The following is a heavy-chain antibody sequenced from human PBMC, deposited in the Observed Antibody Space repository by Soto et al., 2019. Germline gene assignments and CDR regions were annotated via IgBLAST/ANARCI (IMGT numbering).Heavy chain of an antibody. CDR3: VKPPVITASYYYYDMDV. V-gene: IGHV3-23*01. CDR1: GFTFSTYP. J-gene: IGHJ6*02. Sequence: QPGGSLRLSCAASGFTFSTYPMSWVRQAPGKGLEWVSGISGSGISTYYTDSVKGRFTISRDNSKNTVFLRMNSLRDEDTAVYYCVKPPVITASYYYYDMDVWGQGTTVTVSS. CDR2: ISGSGIST. D-gene: IGHD4-4*01.